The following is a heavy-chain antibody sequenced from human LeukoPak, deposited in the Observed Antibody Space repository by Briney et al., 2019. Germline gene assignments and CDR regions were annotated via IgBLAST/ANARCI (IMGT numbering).Heavy chain of an antibody. V-gene: IGHV1-69*01. D-gene: IGHD3-22*01. CDR3: ASGYYYDSSGYIFDY. CDR1: GGTFSRHA. CDR2: IIPIFGTA. Sequence: SVKVSCKASGGTFSRHAISWVRQAPGQGLEWMGGIIPIFGTANYAQKFQGRVTITADESTSTAYMELSSLRSEDTAVYYCASGYYYDSSGYIFDYWGQGTLVTVSS. J-gene: IGHJ4*02.